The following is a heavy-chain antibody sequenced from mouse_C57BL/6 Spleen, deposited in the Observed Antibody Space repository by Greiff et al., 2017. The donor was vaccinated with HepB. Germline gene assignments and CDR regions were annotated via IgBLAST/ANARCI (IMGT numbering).Heavy chain of an antibody. Sequence: QVQLQQSGPGLVAPSQSLSITCTVSGFSLTSYGVHWVRQPPGKGLEWLVVIWSDGSTTYNSALKSRLSISKDNSKSQVFLKMNSLQTDDTAMYYCARQGGYDGGAWFAYWGQGTLVTVSA. J-gene: IGHJ3*01. V-gene: IGHV2-6-1*01. CDR2: IWSDGST. D-gene: IGHD2-2*01. CDR3: ARQGGYDGGAWFAY. CDR1: GFSLTSYG.